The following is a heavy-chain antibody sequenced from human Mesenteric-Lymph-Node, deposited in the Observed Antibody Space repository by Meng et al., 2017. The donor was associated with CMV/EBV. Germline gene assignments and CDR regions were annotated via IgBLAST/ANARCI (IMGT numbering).Heavy chain of an antibody. CDR2: IYTYNGNT. CDR3: ARVVRGVRSGYYEYFFDY. V-gene: IGHV1-18*01. J-gene: IGHJ4*02. CDR1: TFTSCG. D-gene: IGHD3-3*01. Sequence: TFTSCGITWVRQAPGQGLEWMGWIYTYNGNTNAAQNFQGRVTMTTDTSTSTSYLELRSLRSDDTAVYYCARVVRGVRSGYYEYFFDYWGQGTLVTVSS.